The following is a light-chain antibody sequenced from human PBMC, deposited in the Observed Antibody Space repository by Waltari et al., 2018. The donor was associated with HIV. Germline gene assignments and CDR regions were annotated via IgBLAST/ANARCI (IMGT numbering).Light chain of an antibody. CDR2: SNS. J-gene: IGLJ2*01. CDR3: AAWDDSLNAV. Sequence: QSVLTQPPSASGTPGQRVTISCSGSNSNLATNTVNWYQPLPGTAPKLLIYSNSRRPSGVPDRFSGSKAGTSASLAISGLQSEDEADYYCAAWDDSLNAVFGGGTKLTVL. V-gene: IGLV1-44*01. CDR1: NSNLATNT.